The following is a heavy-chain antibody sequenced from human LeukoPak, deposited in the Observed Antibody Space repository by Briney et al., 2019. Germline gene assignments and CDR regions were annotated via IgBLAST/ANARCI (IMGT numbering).Heavy chain of an antibody. D-gene: IGHD3-10*01. V-gene: IGHV4-4*02. Sequence: SETLSLTCAVSGVSISSNLWWTWVRQPPGKGLEWIAEIHHSGSINYNPSLKSRVTISVDKAKNQFSLNPNSVTAADTAVYYCARGGDRSFDYWGQGTLVTVSS. CDR1: GVSISSNLW. CDR3: ARGGDRSFDY. J-gene: IGHJ4*02. CDR2: IHHSGSI.